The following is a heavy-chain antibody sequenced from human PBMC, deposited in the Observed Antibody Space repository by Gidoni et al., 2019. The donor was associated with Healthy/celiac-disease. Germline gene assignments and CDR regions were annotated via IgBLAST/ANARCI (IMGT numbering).Heavy chain of an antibody. D-gene: IGHD1-1*01. V-gene: IGHV3-30-3*01. CDR2: ISYDGSNK. CDR1: GFTFSSYA. J-gene: IGHJ6*02. Sequence: QVQLVESGGGVVQPGRSLRLSCAASGFTFSSYAMHWVRQAPGKGLEWVAVISYDGSNKYYADSVKGRFTISRDNSKNTLYLQMNSLRAEDTAVYYCASSTGTTHYYYGMDVWGQGTTVTVSS. CDR3: ASSTGTTHYYYGMDV.